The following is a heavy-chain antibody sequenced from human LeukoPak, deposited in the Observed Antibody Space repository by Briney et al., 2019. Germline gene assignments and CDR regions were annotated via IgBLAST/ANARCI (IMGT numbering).Heavy chain of an antibody. V-gene: IGHV3-30*18. Sequence: GGSLRLSCATSGFTFSSYGMHWVRQAPGKGLEWVAVISYDGSNKYYADSVKGRFTISRDNSKNTLYLQMNSLRAEDTAVYYCAKEGGAYGEGYYFDYWGQGTLVTVSS. CDR1: GFTFSSYG. CDR2: ISYDGSNK. J-gene: IGHJ4*02. CDR3: AKEGGAYGEGYYFDY. D-gene: IGHD4-17*01.